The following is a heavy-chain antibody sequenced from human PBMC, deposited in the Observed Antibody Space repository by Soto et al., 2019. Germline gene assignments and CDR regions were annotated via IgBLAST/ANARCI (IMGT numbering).Heavy chain of an antibody. Sequence: SETLSLTCTVSGGSMSSGDYHRSWIRQPPGKGLEWIGYIYHSGTTNYNLSLRDRSTISVDTSKNQFSLKLSSVTAADTAVYYCARAPFSGSSPFDYWGHGTLVTVSS. CDR3: ARAPFSGSSPFDY. J-gene: IGHJ4*01. CDR2: IYHSGTT. D-gene: IGHD1-26*01. V-gene: IGHV4-30-4*01. CDR1: GGSMSSGDYH.